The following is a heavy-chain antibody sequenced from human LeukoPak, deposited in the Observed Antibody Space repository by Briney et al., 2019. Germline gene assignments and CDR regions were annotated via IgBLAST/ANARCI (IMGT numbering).Heavy chain of an antibody. Sequence: GESLKISCKASGYRFISYWIGWVRQMPGKGLEWMGIIYPSDSDIRYSPSFQGQVTISADKSISTAYLQWSSLKASDTAMYYCARRDYDILTGYYNYFDYWGQGTLVTVSS. V-gene: IGHV5-51*01. J-gene: IGHJ4*02. CDR2: IYPSDSDI. CDR3: ARRDYDILTGYYNYFDY. D-gene: IGHD3-9*01. CDR1: GYRFISYW.